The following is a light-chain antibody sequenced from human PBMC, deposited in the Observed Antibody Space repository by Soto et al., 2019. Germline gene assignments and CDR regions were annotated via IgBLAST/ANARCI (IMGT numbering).Light chain of an antibody. CDR2: DAS. Sequence: DIQMTQSPSSLSASVGDRVTITCQASQDISNYLNWYQQKPGKAPKLLIYDASNLETGVPSRFSGSGYGTDFTFPISSLQPEDIATYHCQQYDHLPPYTFGQGTKLEIK. J-gene: IGKJ2*01. V-gene: IGKV1-33*01. CDR3: QQYDHLPPYT. CDR1: QDISNY.